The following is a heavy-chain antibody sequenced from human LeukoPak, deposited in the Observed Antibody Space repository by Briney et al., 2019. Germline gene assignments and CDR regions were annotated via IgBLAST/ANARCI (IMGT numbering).Heavy chain of an antibody. CDR2: IYYSGST. D-gene: IGHD6-13*01. CDR3: ANLMAAGTTMGYFDY. CDR1: GGSMSPYH. V-gene: IGHV4-59*12. Sequence: SETLSLTCTVSGGSMSPYHWGWIRQPPGKGLEWTGYIYYSGSTNYNPSLKSRVTISVDTSKNQFSLKLSSVTAADTAVYYCANLMAAGTTMGYFDYWGQGTLVTVSS. J-gene: IGHJ4*02.